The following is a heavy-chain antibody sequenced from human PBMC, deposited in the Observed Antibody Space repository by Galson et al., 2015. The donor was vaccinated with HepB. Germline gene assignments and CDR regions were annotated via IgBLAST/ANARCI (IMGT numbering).Heavy chain of an antibody. V-gene: IGHV3-64D*06. D-gene: IGHD2-21*02. Sequence: SLRLSCAASGFTFSSYAMHWVRQAPGKGLEYVSAISSNGGSTYYADSVKGRFTISRDNSKNTLYLQMSSLRAEDTAVYYCVKGYCGGDCYAPIDYWGQGTLVTVSS. CDR2: ISSNGGST. CDR1: GFTFSSYA. J-gene: IGHJ4*02. CDR3: VKGYCGGDCYAPIDY.